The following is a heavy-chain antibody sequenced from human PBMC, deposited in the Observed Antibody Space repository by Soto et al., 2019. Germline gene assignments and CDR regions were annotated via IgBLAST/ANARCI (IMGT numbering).Heavy chain of an antibody. CDR1: GFICTSYD. CDR3: AKATATGGGDFDI. V-gene: IGHV3-23*01. J-gene: IGHJ3*02. D-gene: IGHD2-8*02. CDR2: ILVGGST. Sequence: GGSLRLSCAASGFICTSYDMSWVRQAPGKGLEWVSTILVGGSTHYEDSVKGRFTISRDRSKNTLYLQMNSLTAGDTAVYYCAKATATGGGDFDIYGQGTMVTVSS.